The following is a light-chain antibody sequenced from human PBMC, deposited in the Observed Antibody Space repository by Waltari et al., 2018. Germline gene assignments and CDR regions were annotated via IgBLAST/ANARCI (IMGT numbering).Light chain of an antibody. CDR2: DAS. Sequence: VLTQSPSTLSFSPEERATLSNRDSQIVSTYLAWYQHKPGQAPRLLIYDASNRATGIPARFSGSESGTDFTLTISSLEPEDFAVYYCQQRTNWQLTFGGGTKVEIK. CDR3: QQRTNWQLT. J-gene: IGKJ4*01. V-gene: IGKV3-11*01. CDR1: QIVSTY.